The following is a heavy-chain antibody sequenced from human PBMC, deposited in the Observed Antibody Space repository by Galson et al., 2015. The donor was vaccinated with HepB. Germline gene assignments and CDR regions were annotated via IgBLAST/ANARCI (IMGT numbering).Heavy chain of an antibody. CDR3: SKGGDWSGYYRSDY. D-gene: IGHD3-3*01. CDR2: ISGSGSIT. CDR1: GFSFSSYV. V-gene: IGHV3-23*01. Sequence: SLRLSCAASGFSFSSYVLTWVRQAPGKGLEWVSSISGSGSITYYADSVKGRFTISRDNSKNTLYLQMNTLRAEDTAVYYCSKGGDWSGYYRSDYWGQGTLVTVSS. J-gene: IGHJ4*02.